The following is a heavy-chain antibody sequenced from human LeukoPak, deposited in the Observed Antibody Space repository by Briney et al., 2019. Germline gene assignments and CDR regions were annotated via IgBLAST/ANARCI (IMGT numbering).Heavy chain of an antibody. CDR2: INPNSGGT. Sequence: ASVTVSCKASGYTFTGYYMHWVRPAPGQGLEWMGWINPNSGGTNYAQKFQGRVTMTRDTSISTAYMELSRLRSDDTAVYYCARDRSAAAGTGSWFDPWGQGTLVTVSS. J-gene: IGHJ5*02. V-gene: IGHV1-2*02. CDR1: GYTFTGYY. D-gene: IGHD6-13*01. CDR3: ARDRSAAAGTGSWFDP.